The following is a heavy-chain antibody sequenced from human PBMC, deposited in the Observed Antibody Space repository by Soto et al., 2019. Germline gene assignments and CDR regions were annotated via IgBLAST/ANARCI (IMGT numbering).Heavy chain of an antibody. V-gene: IGHV3-30*18. CDR1: GFTFSSYG. CDR3: AKVPIVVVVAATLPWLDQ. J-gene: IGHJ5*02. D-gene: IGHD2-15*01. CDR2: ISYDGSNK. Sequence: LACAASGFTFSSYGMHWVRQAPGKWLDWVAVISYDGSNKYYADSVKGRFTISRDNSKNTLYLQMNSLRAEDTAVYYCAKVPIVVVVAATLPWLDQWGQGTLVTV.